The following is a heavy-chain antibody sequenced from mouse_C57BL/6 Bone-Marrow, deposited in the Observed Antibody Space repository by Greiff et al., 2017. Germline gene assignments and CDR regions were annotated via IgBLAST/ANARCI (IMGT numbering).Heavy chain of an antibody. Sequence: LQESGPELVKPGASVKISCKASGYAFSSSWMNWVKQRPGKGLEWIGRIYPGDGDTNYNGKFKGKATLTADKSSSTAYMQLSSLTSEDSAVYICARRAFPTVVARGYYYAMDYWGQGTSVTVSS. D-gene: IGHD1-1*01. J-gene: IGHJ4*01. CDR1: GYAFSSSW. CDR2: IYPGDGDT. V-gene: IGHV1-82*01. CDR3: ARRAFPTVVARGYYYAMDY.